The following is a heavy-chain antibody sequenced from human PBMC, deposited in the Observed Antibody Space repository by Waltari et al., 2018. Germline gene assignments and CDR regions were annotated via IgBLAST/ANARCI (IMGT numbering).Heavy chain of an antibody. CDR1: GFSLSNARMG. CDR2: IFSNDEK. J-gene: IGHJ6*02. D-gene: IGHD6-13*01. V-gene: IGHV2-26*01. CDR3: ARIRAGSSSWSQAYYYGMDV. Sequence: QVTLKESGPVLVKPTETLTLTCTVPGFSLSNARMGVSWIRQPPGKALEWLAHIFSNDEKSYSTSLKSRLTISKDTSKSQVVLTMTNMDPVDTATYYCARIRAGSSSWSQAYYYGMDVWGQGTTVTVSS.